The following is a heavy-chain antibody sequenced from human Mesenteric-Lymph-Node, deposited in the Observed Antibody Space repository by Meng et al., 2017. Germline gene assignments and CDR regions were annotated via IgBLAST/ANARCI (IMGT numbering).Heavy chain of an antibody. CDR3: ARDPGGEAAIGL. V-gene: IGHV3-21*01. Sequence: EVQLVESGGGLVKPGGSLRLSCAASGFTFSSYSMNWVRQAPGKGLEWVSSISSSSSYIYYADSVKGRFTISRDNAKNSLCLQMNSLRAEDTALYYCARDPGGEAAIGLWGRGTLVTVSS. J-gene: IGHJ2*01. D-gene: IGHD2-2*01. CDR2: ISSSSSYI. CDR1: GFTFSSYS.